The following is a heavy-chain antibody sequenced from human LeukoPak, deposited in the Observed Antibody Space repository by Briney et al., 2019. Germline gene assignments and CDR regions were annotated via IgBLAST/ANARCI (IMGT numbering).Heavy chain of an antibody. Sequence: GGSLRLSCAASGFTFSSYSMNWVRQAPGKGLEWVSYISSSSNTIHYAESVKGRFTISRDNAKNSLYLQMNSLRAEDTAVYYCARGLSPYYYYCMDVWGKGTTVTVSS. J-gene: IGHJ6*03. V-gene: IGHV3-48*01. CDR1: GFTFSSYS. CDR2: ISSSSNTI. CDR3: ARGLSPYYYYCMDV.